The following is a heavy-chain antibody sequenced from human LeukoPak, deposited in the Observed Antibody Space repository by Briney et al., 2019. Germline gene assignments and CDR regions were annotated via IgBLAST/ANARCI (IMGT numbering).Heavy chain of an antibody. CDR3: ARDGFLPTYYDFWSGYYSHYYYMDV. CDR1: GFTFSSYA. CDR2: ISYDGSNK. J-gene: IGHJ6*03. Sequence: PGGSLRLSCEASGFTFSSYAMHWVRQAPGKGLEWVAVISYDGSNKYYADYVKGRFTISRDNSKNTLYLQMNSLRAEDTAVYYCARDGFLPTYYDFWSGYYSHYYYMDVWGKGTTVTVSS. V-gene: IGHV3-30*04. D-gene: IGHD3-3*01.